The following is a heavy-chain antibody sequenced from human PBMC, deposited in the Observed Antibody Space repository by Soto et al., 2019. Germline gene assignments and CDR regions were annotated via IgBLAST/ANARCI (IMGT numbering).Heavy chain of an antibody. CDR2: IKPGTGTT. CDR1: GYSFITNA. J-gene: IGHJ4*02. CDR3: GRGRSGQIVVFY. Sequence: ASVKVSCKTSGYSFITNAMHWVRQAPGQRLEWLGWIKPGTGTTKYSQKFQGRVTMTRDMSITTVYMELNNLSPDDTAVYYCGRGRSGQIVVFYWGQGTPVTVSS. V-gene: IGHV1-3*01. D-gene: IGHD1-26*01.